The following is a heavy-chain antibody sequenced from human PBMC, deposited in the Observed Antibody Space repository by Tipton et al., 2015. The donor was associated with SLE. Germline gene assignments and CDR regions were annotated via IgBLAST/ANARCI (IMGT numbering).Heavy chain of an antibody. CDR3: ARARRTTSSHFDY. Sequence: GLVKPTQTLSLTCAISGDSVSSNSAAWNWIRQSPSRGLEWLGRTYYMSKWYNDYAVSVKSRIIINPDTSKNQFSLQLTSMTPADTALYYCARARRTTSSHFDYWGQGTLVTVSS. CDR2: TYYMSKWYN. V-gene: IGHV6-1*01. D-gene: IGHD1-14*01. CDR1: GDSVSSNSAA. J-gene: IGHJ4*02.